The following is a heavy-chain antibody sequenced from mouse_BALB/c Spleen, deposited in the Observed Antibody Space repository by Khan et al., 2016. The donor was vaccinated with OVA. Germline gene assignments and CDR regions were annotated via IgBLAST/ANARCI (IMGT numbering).Heavy chain of an antibody. CDR2: IWGDGST. V-gene: IGHV2-3*01. D-gene: IGHD2-2*01. J-gene: IGHJ3*01. Sequence: QVQLKESGPGLVAPSQSLSIRCTVSGLSLINYGVSWVRQPPGKGLEWLGVIWGDGSTNYHSVLKSRLSISKDNSKSQVFVKLNSLQTDDTATYYCAIIYYGYDWFAYWGQGTLVTVSA. CDR1: GLSLINYG. CDR3: AIIYYGYDWFAY.